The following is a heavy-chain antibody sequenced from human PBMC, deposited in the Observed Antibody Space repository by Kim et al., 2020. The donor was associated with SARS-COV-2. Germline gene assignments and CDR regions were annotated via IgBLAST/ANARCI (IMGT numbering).Heavy chain of an antibody. CDR1: GFSFSRYA. CDR3: AKVGESSGYPRYYFDY. Sequence: GGSLRLSCAGSGFSFSRYAMSWVRQTPGKGLEWVSAIGSTGNTYYADSVKGRFTISRDSSMNKLYLQLNSPRAEDTAIYYCAKVGESSGYPRYYFDYWGQGTLVTVSS. J-gene: IGHJ4*02. CDR2: IGSTGNT. D-gene: IGHD3-22*01. V-gene: IGHV3-23*01.